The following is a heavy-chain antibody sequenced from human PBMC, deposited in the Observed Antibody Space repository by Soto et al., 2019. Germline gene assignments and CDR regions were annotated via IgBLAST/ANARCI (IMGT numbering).Heavy chain of an antibody. V-gene: IGHV3-53*04. CDR1: GFTVSSNY. D-gene: IGHD4-17*01. Sequence: GGSLRLSCAASGFTVSSNYMSWVSQAPGKGLEWVSVIYSGGSTYYADSVKGRFTISRHNSKNTLYLQMNSLRAEDTAVYYCARVDRNFNGDYYFDYWGQGTLVTVSS. J-gene: IGHJ4*02. CDR3: ARVDRNFNGDYYFDY. CDR2: IYSGGST.